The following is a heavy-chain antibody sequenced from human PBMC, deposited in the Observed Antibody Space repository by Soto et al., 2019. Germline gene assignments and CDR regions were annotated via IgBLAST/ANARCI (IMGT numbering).Heavy chain of an antibody. J-gene: IGHJ4*02. CDR2: ISAYNGNT. CDR3: ARDDARVSTTNTDY. Sequence: QVQLVQSGAEVKKPGASVKVSCKASGYTFTSYAISWVRQAPGQGLEWMGWISAYNGNTNYAQRFQGRVTMTTDTSADTGYMELRSLRSDDTAVYFCARDDARVSTTNTDYWGQGTLVTVSS. CDR1: GYTFTSYA. V-gene: IGHV1-18*01. D-gene: IGHD1-1*01.